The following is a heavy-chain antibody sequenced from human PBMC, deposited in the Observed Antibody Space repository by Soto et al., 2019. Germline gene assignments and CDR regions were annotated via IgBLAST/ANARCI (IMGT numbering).Heavy chain of an antibody. Sequence: EVQLVESGGGLVQPGRSLRLSCAASGFTFDDYAMHWVRQAPGKGLEWVSRISWNSGSIGYADSVKGRFTISRDNAKNSLYLQMNSLRAEVTALYYCAKAVGSYGNFDYWGQGTLVTVSS. D-gene: IGHD5-18*01. CDR1: GFTFDDYA. CDR3: AKAVGSYGNFDY. J-gene: IGHJ4*02. CDR2: ISWNSGSI. V-gene: IGHV3-9*01.